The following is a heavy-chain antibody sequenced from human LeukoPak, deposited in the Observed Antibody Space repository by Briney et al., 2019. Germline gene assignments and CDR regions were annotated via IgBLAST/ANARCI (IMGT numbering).Heavy chain of an antibody. Sequence: SETLSLTCAVYGGSFSGYYWSWIRQPPGKGLEWIGEINHSGSTNYNPSLKSRVTISVDTSKNQFSLKLSSVTAADTAVYYCARQKTWELWLGSFDPWGQGTLVTVSS. V-gene: IGHV4-34*01. CDR2: INHSGST. J-gene: IGHJ5*02. D-gene: IGHD5-18*01. CDR1: GGSFSGYY. CDR3: ARQKTWELWLGSFDP.